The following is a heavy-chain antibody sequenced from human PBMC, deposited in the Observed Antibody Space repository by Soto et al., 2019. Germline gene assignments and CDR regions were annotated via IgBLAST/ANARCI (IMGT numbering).Heavy chain of an antibody. J-gene: IGHJ6*02. CDR3: ARHENYYYAYYGMVV. CDR1: GYSFTTYW. CDR2: THPGESET. V-gene: IGHV5-51*01. Sequence: PGESLKISCQATGYSFTTYWLAWARQKPGKGLEWMGITHPGESETRYSPSFQGQVTISFDRSTSTAYLQWNSLKASDTAIYYCARHENYYYAYYGMVVWGQGSTVTVSS.